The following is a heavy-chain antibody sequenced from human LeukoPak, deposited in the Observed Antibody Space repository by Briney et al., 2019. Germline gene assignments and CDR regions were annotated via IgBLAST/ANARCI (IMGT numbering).Heavy chain of an antibody. J-gene: IGHJ4*02. CDR1: GFTLSSYW. D-gene: IGHD2-2*01. CDR2: IKQDGSAK. Sequence: GGSLRLSCAASGFTLSSYWMSWVRQAPGKGLEWVANIKQDGSAKDYVDSVKGRFTISRENAKNSLYLQMNSLRVDDTAIYYCARVYQSTSGRAIDYWGQGTLVTVSS. V-gene: IGHV3-7*01. CDR3: ARVYQSTSGRAIDY.